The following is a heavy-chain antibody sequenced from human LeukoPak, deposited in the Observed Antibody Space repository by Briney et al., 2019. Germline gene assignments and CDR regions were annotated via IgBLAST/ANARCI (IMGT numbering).Heavy chain of an antibody. CDR2: ISGSGDLT. CDR1: GFTFSIYA. CDR3: AKDRPNYYGNNGHYYRRDGDS. Sequence: GGSLRLXCAASGFTFSIYAMSWVRQAPGKGLEWVSSISGSGDLTYYAGSVKGRFTISRDNSKNTLYLQMNSLRAEDTAIYYCAKDRPNYYGNNGHYYRRDGDSWGQGTLVTVSS. J-gene: IGHJ5*01. V-gene: IGHV3-23*01. D-gene: IGHD3-22*01.